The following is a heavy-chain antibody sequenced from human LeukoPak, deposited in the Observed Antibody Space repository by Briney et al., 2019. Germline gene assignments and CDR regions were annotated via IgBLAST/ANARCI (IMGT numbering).Heavy chain of an antibody. V-gene: IGHV3-21*01. J-gene: IGHJ3*02. D-gene: IGHD6-6*01. CDR3: GRVGGRSKAAKGDAFDI. Sequence: PGGSLRLSCAASGFTFSSYSMNWVRQAPGKGLEWVSSISSGSTYMYYADSVKGRFTISRDNAQNSMYLQMNSLRAEDTAVYYCGRVGGRSKAAKGDAFDIWGQGTMVTVSS. CDR2: ISSGSTYM. CDR1: GFTFSSYS.